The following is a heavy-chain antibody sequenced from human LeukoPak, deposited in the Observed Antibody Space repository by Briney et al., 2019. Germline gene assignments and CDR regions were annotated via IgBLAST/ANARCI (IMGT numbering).Heavy chain of an antibody. V-gene: IGHV3-30*02. Sequence: GGSLRLSCAASGFTFSSYGMHWVRQAPGKGLEWVAFIRYDGSNKYYADSVKGRFTISRDNSKNTLYLQMNSLRAEDAAVYYCAKDGHYYGSGSYYTYWGQGTLVTVSS. D-gene: IGHD3-10*01. CDR3: AKDGHYYGSGSYYTY. J-gene: IGHJ4*02. CDR1: GFTFSSYG. CDR2: IRYDGSNK.